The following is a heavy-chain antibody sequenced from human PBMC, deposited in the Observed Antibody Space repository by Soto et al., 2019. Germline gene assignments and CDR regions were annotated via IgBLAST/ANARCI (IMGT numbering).Heavy chain of an antibody. Sequence: SETLSLPCAVSGGSISSGGYSWSWIRQPPGKGLEWIGYMYHSGSTYYNPSLKSRVTISIDNAKNSLYLQMNSLRAEDTAVYYCARWNSYGYYFDYWGQGTLVTVSS. CDR3: ARWNSYGYYFDY. V-gene: IGHV4-30-2*01. CDR1: GGSISSGGYS. D-gene: IGHD5-18*01. CDR2: MYHSGST. J-gene: IGHJ4*02.